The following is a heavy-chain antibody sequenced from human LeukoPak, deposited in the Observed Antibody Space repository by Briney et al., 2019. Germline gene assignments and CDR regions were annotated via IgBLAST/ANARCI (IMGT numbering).Heavy chain of an antibody. CDR3: ARAPAVSDQANAFDI. V-gene: IGHV4-61*02. CDR1: GAFISSGSYY. Sequence: SETLSLTCTVSGAFISSGSYYWSWIRQPAGKGLEWVGRVSTRGSTNYNPSLRSRVTISVDTSNNQFSLKLSSVTAADTAVYYCARAPAVSDQANAFDIWGQGTMVTVSS. D-gene: IGHD6-25*01. CDR2: VSTRGST. J-gene: IGHJ3*02.